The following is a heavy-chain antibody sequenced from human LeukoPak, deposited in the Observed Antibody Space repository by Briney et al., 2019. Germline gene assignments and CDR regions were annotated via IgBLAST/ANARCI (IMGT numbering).Heavy chain of an antibody. CDR2: IYHSGST. CDR3: ARVNRFSFFHYYYYMDV. D-gene: IGHD1-14*01. J-gene: IGHJ6*03. Sequence: SETLSLTCTVSGYSISSGYYWGWIRQPPGKGLEWIGSIYHSGSTYYNPSLKSRVTISVDTSKNQFSLKLSSVTAADTAVYYCARVNRFSFFHYYYYMDVWGKGTTVTVSS. CDR1: GYSISSGYY. V-gene: IGHV4-38-2*02.